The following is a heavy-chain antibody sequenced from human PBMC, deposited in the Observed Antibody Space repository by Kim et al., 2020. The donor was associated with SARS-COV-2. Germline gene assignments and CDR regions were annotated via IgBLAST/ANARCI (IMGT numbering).Heavy chain of an antibody. J-gene: IGHJ6*03. CDR3: ARLVVPAALYYYYYMDV. D-gene: IGHD2-2*01. V-gene: IGHV4-59*08. Sequence: LQSRVTISVDPSKNQFSLKLGSVTAADTAVYYCARLVVPAALYYYYYMDVWGKGTTVTVSS.